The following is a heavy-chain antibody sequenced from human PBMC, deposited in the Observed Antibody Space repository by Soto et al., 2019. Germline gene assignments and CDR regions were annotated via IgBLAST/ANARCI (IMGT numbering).Heavy chain of an antibody. V-gene: IGHV3-30*18. J-gene: IGHJ3*02. Sequence: QVQLVESGGGVVQPGRSLRLSCAASGFTFSSYGMHWVRQAPGKGLEWVAVISYDGSNKYYADSVKGRFTISRDNSKNTLYLQMNSLRAEDTAVYYCAKGGTTPGVTHAFDIWGQGTMFTVSS. CDR3: AKGGTTPGVTHAFDI. CDR1: GFTFSSYG. D-gene: IGHD1-1*01. CDR2: ISYDGSNK.